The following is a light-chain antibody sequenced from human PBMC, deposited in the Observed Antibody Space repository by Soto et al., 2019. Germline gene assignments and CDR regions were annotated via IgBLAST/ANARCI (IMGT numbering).Light chain of an antibody. CDR1: QSVSSSY. J-gene: IGKJ3*01. V-gene: IGKV3-20*01. Sequence: EMVLTQSPGTMSLSPGERATLSCRASQSVSSSYLAWYQQKPGQPPRLLIYGASSRATGITDRFSGSGSVTALTCPISRLEDEDSAEYIFSHYDSSSVIFGPGTNVDIK. CDR3: SHYDSSSVI. CDR2: GAS.